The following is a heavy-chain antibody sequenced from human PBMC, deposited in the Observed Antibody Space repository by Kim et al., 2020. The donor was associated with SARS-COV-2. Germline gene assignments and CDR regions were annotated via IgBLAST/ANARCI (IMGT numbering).Heavy chain of an antibody. CDR2: MNPNSGNT. Sequence: ASVKVSCKASGYTFTSYDINWVRQATGQGLEWMGWMNPNSGNTGYAQKFQGRVTMTRNTSISTAYMELSSLRSEDTAVYYCARGLSFVELLVYYYYGMDVGGRGATVTGSS. CDR1: GYTFTSYD. D-gene: IGHD3-10*01. V-gene: IGHV1-8*01. J-gene: IGHJ6*02. CDR3: ARGLSFVELLVYYYYGMDV.